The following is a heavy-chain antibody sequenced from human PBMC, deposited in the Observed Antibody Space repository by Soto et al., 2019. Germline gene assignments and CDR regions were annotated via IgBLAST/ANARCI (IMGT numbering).Heavy chain of an antibody. J-gene: IGHJ6*02. CDR3: ANDNGWFGELPTDGMDV. D-gene: IGHD3-10*01. CDR2: ISYDGSNK. V-gene: IGHV3-30*18. Sequence: QVQLVESGGGVVQPGRSLRISCAASGFTFSSYGMHWVRQAPGKGLEWVADISYDGSNKYYADSVKGRFTISRDNSTNTLYLPMNSLRAEETAVYYCANDNGWFGELPTDGMDVSGQGTTVPVSS. CDR1: GFTFSSYG.